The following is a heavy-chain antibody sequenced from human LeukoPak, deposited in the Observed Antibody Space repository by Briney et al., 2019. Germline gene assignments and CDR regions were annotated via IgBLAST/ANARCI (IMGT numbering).Heavy chain of an antibody. CDR2: TYYRSKWYN. V-gene: IGHV6-1*01. D-gene: IGHD5-12*01. CDR1: GDSVSSNSAA. Sequence: SQTLSLTCAISGDSVSSNSAAWNWIRQSPSRGLEWLGRTYYRSKWYNDYAVSVKSRITINPDTSKNQFSLQLNSVTPEDTAVYYCARDYSAPEGKIGIVATAPPSTFDYWGQGTLVTVSS. CDR3: ARDYSAPEGKIGIVATAPPSTFDY. J-gene: IGHJ4*02.